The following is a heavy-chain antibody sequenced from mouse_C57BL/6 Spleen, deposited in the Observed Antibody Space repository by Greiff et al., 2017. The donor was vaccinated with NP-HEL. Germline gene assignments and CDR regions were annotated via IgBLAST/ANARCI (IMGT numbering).Heavy chain of an antibody. Sequence: VQLQQPGAELVKPGASVKLSCKASGYTFTSYWMQWVKQRPGQGLEWIGEIDPSDSYTNYNQKFKGKATLTVDTSSSTAYVQLSSLTSEDSAVYYCARGGDYYCDYWGQGTTLTVSS. J-gene: IGHJ2*01. CDR1: GYTFTSYW. V-gene: IGHV1-50*01. CDR2: IDPSDSYT. D-gene: IGHD1-1*02. CDR3: ARGGDYYCDY.